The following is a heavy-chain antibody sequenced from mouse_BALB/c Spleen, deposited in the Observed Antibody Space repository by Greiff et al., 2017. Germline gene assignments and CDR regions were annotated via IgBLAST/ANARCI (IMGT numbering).Heavy chain of an antibody. CDR2: INPSTGYT. V-gene: IGHV1-7*01. J-gene: IGHJ4*01. Sequence: VKLQESGAELAKPGASVKMSCKASGYTFTSYWMHWVKQRPGQGLEWIGYINPSTGYTEYNQKFKDKATLTADKSSSTAYMQLSSLTSEDSAVYYCARRNYGSRYYYAMDYWGQGTSVTVSS. CDR3: ARRNYGSRYYYAMDY. D-gene: IGHD1-1*01. CDR1: GYTFTSYW.